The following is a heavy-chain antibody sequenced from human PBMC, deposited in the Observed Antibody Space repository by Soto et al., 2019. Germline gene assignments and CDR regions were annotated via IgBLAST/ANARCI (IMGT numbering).Heavy chain of an antibody. J-gene: IGHJ5*02. CDR2: ISAYNGNT. CDR1: GYTFTSYG. V-gene: IGHV1-18*01. CDR3: ARVQDYDFWSKYNWFDP. Sequence: ASVKVSCKASGYTFTSYGISWVRQAPGQGLEWMGWISAYNGNTNYAQKLQGRVTMTTDTSTSTAYMELRSLRSDDTAVYYCARVQDYDFWSKYNWFDPWGQGTLVTVPS. D-gene: IGHD3-3*01.